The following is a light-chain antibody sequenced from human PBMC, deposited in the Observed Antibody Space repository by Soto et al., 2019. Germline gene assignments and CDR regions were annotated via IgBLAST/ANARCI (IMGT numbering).Light chain of an antibody. J-gene: IGKJ4*01. CDR2: EAS. CDR3: QQRSNWPLT. Sequence: EIVLTQSPATLSMSPGSRNTLPCRASQSVSNYLAWYQQKPGQAPRLLIYEASNRASGIPARFSGRGSGTDFTLTISSLEPEDFAVYYCQQRSNWPLTFGGGTKVDIK. V-gene: IGKV3-11*01. CDR1: QSVSNY.